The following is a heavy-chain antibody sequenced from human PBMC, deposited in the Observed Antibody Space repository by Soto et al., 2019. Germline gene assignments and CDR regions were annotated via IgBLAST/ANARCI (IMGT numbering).Heavy chain of an antibody. D-gene: IGHD3-22*01. CDR1: GGSIISGGYS. V-gene: IGHV4-30-2*01. CDR2: IYHSGST. Sequence: SETLSLTCAVSGGSIISGGYSFICIRQPPWNGLELIGYIYHSGSTYYNPSLKSRVTISVDRSKNQFSLKLSSVTAADTAVYYCARGLRKRYDSSGYYQVSHAFDIWGQGTMVTVSS. J-gene: IGHJ3*02. CDR3: ARGLRKRYDSSGYYQVSHAFDI.